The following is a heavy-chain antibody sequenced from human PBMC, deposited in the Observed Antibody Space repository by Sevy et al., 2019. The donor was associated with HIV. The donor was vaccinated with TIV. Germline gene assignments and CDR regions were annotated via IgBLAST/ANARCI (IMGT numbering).Heavy chain of an antibody. CDR3: ARGPKPLRGDYGDYRGVGYYFDS. D-gene: IGHD4-17*01. CDR2: IDHSGRS. J-gene: IGHJ4*02. Sequence: SETLSLTCAVYGESFSNYYWSWIRLSPGKGLESIGEIDHSGRSDYNPSLKSRVTMSVDTSKNQFSLKLTSVTAADTAVYYYARGPKPLRGDYGDYRGVGYYFDSWGQGTLVTVSS. V-gene: IGHV4-34*01. CDR1: GESFSNYY.